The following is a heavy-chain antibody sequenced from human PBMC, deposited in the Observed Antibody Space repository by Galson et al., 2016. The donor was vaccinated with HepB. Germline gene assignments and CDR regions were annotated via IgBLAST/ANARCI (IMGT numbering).Heavy chain of an antibody. Sequence: TLSLTCTVSGGSISSGGYPWGWVRQHPGKGLEWIGFIYYSGSTYYNPSLKSRLSISLDTSKNHFSLRLTSVTAADTAVYYCARTSISYWFDPWGQGTLVTVSS. J-gene: IGHJ5*02. CDR2: IYYSGST. CDR3: ARTSISYWFDP. D-gene: IGHD3-3*01. V-gene: IGHV4-31*03. CDR1: GGSISSGGYP.